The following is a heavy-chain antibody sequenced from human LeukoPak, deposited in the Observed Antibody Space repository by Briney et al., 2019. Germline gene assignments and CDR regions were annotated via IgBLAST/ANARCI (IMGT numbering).Heavy chain of an antibody. CDR2: ISSTGNTI. CDR3: AKDGAWLRFDD. J-gene: IGHJ4*02. V-gene: IGHV3-48*03. CDR1: GFTFSSFE. Sequence: GGSLRLSCAASGFTFSSFEINWVRQAPGKGLEWVSYISSTGNTIYYAESVKGRFTLSRDNAKNSLYLQMNSLRVEDTAVYYCAKDGAWLRFDDWGQGILVTVSS. D-gene: IGHD5-12*01.